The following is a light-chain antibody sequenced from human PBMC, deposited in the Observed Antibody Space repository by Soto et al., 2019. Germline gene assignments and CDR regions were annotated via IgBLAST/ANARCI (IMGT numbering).Light chain of an antibody. Sequence: DIHLTQSPSTLAASVGSRVTTTSRANQSISRWLAWHQQKPGKAPRLLIYKASTLKSGVPSRFSGSGSGTEFTLTISSLQPDDFATYYCQQYNSYPWTFGQGTKVDIK. CDR2: KAS. CDR1: QSISRW. J-gene: IGKJ1*01. CDR3: QQYNSYPWT. V-gene: IGKV1-5*03.